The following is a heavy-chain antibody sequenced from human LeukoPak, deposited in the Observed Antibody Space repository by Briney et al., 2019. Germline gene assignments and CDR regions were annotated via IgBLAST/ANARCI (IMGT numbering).Heavy chain of an antibody. V-gene: IGHV4-30-4*01. J-gene: IGHJ5*02. CDR2: IYYSGST. Sequence: SETLSLTCAVYGGSFSGYYWSWIRQPPGKGLEWIGYIYYSGSTYYNPSLKSRVTISVDTSKNQFSLKLSSVTAADTAVYYCARGVSMVRGVIGWFDPWGQGTLVTVSS. D-gene: IGHD3-10*01. CDR3: ARGVSMVRGVIGWFDP. CDR1: GGSFSGYY.